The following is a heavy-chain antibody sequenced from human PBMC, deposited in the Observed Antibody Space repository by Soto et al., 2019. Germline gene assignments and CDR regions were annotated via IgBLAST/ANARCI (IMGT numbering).Heavy chain of an antibody. Sequence: SETLSLTCTVSGGSISSGDYYWSWIRQPPGKGLEWIGYIYYSGSTYYNPSLKSRVTISVDTSKNQFSLKLSSVTAADTAVYYCARVLVTTVTPNWFDPWGQGTLVTVSS. CDR3: ARVLVTTVTPNWFDP. V-gene: IGHV4-30-4*01. CDR1: GGSISSGDYY. J-gene: IGHJ5*02. CDR2: IYYSGST. D-gene: IGHD4-17*01.